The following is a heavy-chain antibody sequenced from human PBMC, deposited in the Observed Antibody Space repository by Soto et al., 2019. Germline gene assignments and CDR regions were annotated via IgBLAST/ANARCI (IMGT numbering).Heavy chain of an antibody. D-gene: IGHD2-8*01. Sequence: SETLSLTCTCSGGAISRYYCIWIRHPPGKGLEWIGYIYYSGSTNYNPSLKSRVTISVDTSKNQFSLKLSSVTAADTTVYYCARDASGAVYYAWGQGTLVTVSS. J-gene: IGHJ5*02. CDR3: ARDASGAVYYA. V-gene: IGHV4-59*12. CDR1: GGAISRYY. CDR2: IYYSGST.